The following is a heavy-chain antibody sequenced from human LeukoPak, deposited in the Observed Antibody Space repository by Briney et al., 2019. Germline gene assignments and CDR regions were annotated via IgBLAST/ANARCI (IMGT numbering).Heavy chain of an antibody. J-gene: IGHJ4*02. V-gene: IGHV3-53*01. CDR2: LYSGGTT. Sequence: GGSLRLSCAASGFTVSSSYMGWVRQPPGKGLEYVSVLYSGGTTYFADSVKGRLTISRDNSKNTLYLQMNSLRAEDTAVYYCASGEYSGYDLAYWGQGTLVTVSS. CDR3: ASGEYSGYDLAY. D-gene: IGHD5-12*01. CDR1: GFTVSSSY.